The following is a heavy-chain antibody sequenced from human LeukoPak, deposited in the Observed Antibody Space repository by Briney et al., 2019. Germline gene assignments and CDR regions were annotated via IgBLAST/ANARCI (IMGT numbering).Heavy chain of an antibody. V-gene: IGHV3-66*01. D-gene: IGHD5-12*01. CDR2: IYSGGST. CDR1: GFTFSSYS. CDR3: AKASGYDHYPFDY. J-gene: IGHJ4*02. Sequence: GGSLRLSCAASGFTFSSYSMNWVRQAPGKGLEWVSVIYSGGSTYYADSAKGRFTISRDNAKNSLYLQMNSLRAEDTAVYYCAKASGYDHYPFDYWGQGTLVTVSS.